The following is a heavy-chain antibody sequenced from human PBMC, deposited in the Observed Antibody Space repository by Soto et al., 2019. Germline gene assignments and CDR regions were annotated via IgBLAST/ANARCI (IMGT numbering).Heavy chain of an antibody. J-gene: IGHJ4*02. D-gene: IGHD1-26*01. CDR1: GYTFTGYY. CDR2: INPNSGGT. V-gene: IGHV1-2*04. Sequence: ASVTVSCKASGYTFTGYYMHWVRQAPGQGLEWMGWINPNSGGTNYAQKFQGWVTMTRDTSISTAYMELSRLRSDDTAVYYCARGIVGAITNFDYWGQGTLVTVSS. CDR3: ARGIVGAITNFDY.